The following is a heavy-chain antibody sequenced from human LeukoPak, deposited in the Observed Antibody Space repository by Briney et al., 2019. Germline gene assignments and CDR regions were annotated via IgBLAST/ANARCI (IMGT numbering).Heavy chain of an antibody. D-gene: IGHD6-13*01. J-gene: IGHJ4*02. CDR3: ARVKQLVLDY. V-gene: IGHV1-18*01. CDR1: GYTFTSYG. Sequence: SVKGSCKASGYTFTSYGISWVRQAAGPGLEWMGWISAYNGNTNYAQKLQGRVTMTTDTSTSTAYMELRSLRSDDTAVYYCARVKQLVLDYWGQGTLVTVSS. CDR2: ISAYNGNT.